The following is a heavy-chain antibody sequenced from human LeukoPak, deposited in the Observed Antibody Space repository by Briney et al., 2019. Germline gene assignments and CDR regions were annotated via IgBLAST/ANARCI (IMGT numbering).Heavy chain of an antibody. CDR2: IYRRGST. CDR1: GASISSSDSY. CDR3: ARGRESTSMVRDGDQNVLFDY. Sequence: SSETLSLTCTVSGASISSSDSYWSWIRQPPGKGLEWIGSIYRRGSTSYNPSLKSRVTVSEDMSKNHFSLRLSSVTAADTAVYYCARGRESTSMVRDGDQNVLFDYWGQGTLVTVSS. J-gene: IGHJ4*02. V-gene: IGHV4-39*02. D-gene: IGHD3-10*01.